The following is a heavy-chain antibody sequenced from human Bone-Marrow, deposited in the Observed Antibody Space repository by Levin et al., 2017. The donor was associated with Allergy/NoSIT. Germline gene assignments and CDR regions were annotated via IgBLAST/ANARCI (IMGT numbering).Heavy chain of an antibody. CDR2: ISSSGSTI. Sequence: GESLKISCAASGFTFSDYYMSWIRQAPGKGLEWVSYISSSGSTIYYADSVKGRFTISRDNAKNSLYLQMNSLRAEDTAVYYCARDRWTTVTTNKIVDYWGQGTLVTVSS. V-gene: IGHV3-11*01. CDR3: ARDRWTTVTTNKIVDY. CDR1: GFTFSDYY. J-gene: IGHJ4*02. D-gene: IGHD4-17*01.